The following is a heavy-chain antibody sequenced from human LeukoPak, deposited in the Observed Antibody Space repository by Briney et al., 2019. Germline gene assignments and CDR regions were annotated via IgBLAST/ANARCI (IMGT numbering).Heavy chain of an antibody. J-gene: IGHJ6*03. CDR2: FDPEDGET. Sequence: GASVKVSCKVSGYTLTELSMHWVRQAPGKGLEWMGGFDPEDGETIYAQKFQGRVTMTEDTSTDTAYMELSSLRSEDTAVYYCATNTVTTDYYYYYMDVWGKGTTVTVSS. D-gene: IGHD4-17*01. CDR3: ATNTVTTDYYYYYMDV. CDR1: GYTLTELS. V-gene: IGHV1-24*01.